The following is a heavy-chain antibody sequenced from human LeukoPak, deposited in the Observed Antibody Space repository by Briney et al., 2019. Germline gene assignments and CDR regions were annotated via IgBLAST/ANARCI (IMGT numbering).Heavy chain of an antibody. CDR2: IIPILGIA. J-gene: IGHJ4*02. V-gene: IGHV1-69*04. CDR1: GSTFSSYA. Sequence: SVKVSCKASGSTFSSYAISWVRQAPGQGLEWMGRIIPILGIANYAQKFQGRVTITADKSTSTAYMELSSLRSEDTAVYYCARVAGSYFDYWGQGTLVTVSS. CDR3: ARVAGSYFDY.